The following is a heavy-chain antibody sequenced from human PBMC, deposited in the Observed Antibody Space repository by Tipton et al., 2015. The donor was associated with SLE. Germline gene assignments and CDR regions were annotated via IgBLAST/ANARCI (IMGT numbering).Heavy chain of an antibody. J-gene: IGHJ3*02. D-gene: IGHD3-10*01. CDR1: GGSISSYY. Sequence: TLSLTCTVSGGSISSYYWSWIRQPPGKGLEWIGRIFSRGSTNSNPSLKSRVTISMDTSKSQFSLKLTSVTAADTAIYYCARERFGEFGSEALDIWGQGTMVTVPS. CDR3: ARERFGEFGSEALDI. V-gene: IGHV4-4*07. CDR2: IFSRGST.